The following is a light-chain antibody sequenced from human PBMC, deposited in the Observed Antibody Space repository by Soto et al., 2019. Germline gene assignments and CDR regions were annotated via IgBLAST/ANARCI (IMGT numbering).Light chain of an antibody. J-gene: IGLJ1*01. CDR2: DVS. V-gene: IGLV2-14*03. CDR1: SSDVGGHNF. Sequence: QSVLTQPASVSGSPGQSITISYTGSSSDVGGHNFVSWYQQHPGKAPKLMIYDVSNRPSGVSYRFSGSKSGNTASLTISGLQAEDEADYYCSSYTSSSTPYVFGTGTKVTVL. CDR3: SSYTSSSTPYV.